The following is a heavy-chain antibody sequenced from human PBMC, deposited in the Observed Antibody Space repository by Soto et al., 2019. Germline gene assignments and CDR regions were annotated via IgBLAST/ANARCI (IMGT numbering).Heavy chain of an antibody. Sequence: SETLSLTCTVSGGSISSSSYYWGWIRQPPGKGLEWIGSIYYSGSTYYNPSLKSRVTISVDTSKNQFSLKLSSVTAADTAVYYCAGPGRIVATIRAFDIWGQGTMVTVSS. J-gene: IGHJ3*02. CDR1: GGSISSSSYY. D-gene: IGHD5-12*01. CDR3: AGPGRIVATIRAFDI. CDR2: IYYSGST. V-gene: IGHV4-39*01.